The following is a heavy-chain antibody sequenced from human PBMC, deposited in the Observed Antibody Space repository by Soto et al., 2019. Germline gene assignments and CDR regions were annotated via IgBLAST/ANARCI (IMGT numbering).Heavy chain of an antibody. CDR3: ARAGTRPYYYYGMDV. Sequence: GGSLRLSCAASGFTVSSNYMSWVRQAPGKGLEWVSVIYSGGSTYYAASVKGRFTISRDNSKNTLYLQMNTLRAEDTAVYYCARAGTRPYYYYGMDVWGQGTTVTVSS. CDR1: GFTVSSNY. CDR2: IYSGGST. D-gene: IGHD1-1*01. V-gene: IGHV3-53*01. J-gene: IGHJ6*02.